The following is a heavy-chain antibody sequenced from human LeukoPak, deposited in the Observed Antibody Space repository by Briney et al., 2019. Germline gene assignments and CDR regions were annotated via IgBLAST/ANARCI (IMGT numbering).Heavy chain of an antibody. CDR1: GFTISTYA. CDR3: AKEFIAGDGHVDCDS. J-gene: IGHJ4*02. CDR2: ITSSGATT. V-gene: IGHV3-23*01. Sequence: PGGSLRLSCAASGFTISTYAMTWVHQAPGKGLEWVSSITSSGATTYYADSVKGRFTISRDISKNTLYLQMNSLTAEDSAAYYCAKEFIAGDGHVDCDSWGQGTLVTVSS. D-gene: IGHD5-24*01.